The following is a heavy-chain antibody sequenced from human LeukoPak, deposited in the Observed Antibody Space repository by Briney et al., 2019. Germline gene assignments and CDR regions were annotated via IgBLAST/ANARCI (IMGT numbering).Heavy chain of an antibody. V-gene: IGHV1-46*01. CDR3: ARDPLRYSSSWYYFDY. Sequence: ASVKVSCKASGYTFTSYYMHWVRQAPGQGLEWMGIINPSGGGTSYAQKFQGRVTMTRDTSTSTVYMELSSLRSEDTAVYYCARDPLRYSSSWYYFDYWGQGTLVTVSS. CDR1: GYTFTSYY. D-gene: IGHD6-13*01. CDR2: INPSGGGT. J-gene: IGHJ4*02.